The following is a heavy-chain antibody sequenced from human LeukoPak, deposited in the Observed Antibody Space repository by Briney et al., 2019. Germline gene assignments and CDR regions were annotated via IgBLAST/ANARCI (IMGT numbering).Heavy chain of an antibody. D-gene: IGHD2-21*02. CDR1: GYTFTSYG. CDR3: ARPAYCGGDCYSDYYYYGMDV. J-gene: IGHJ6*02. CDR2: ISAYNGNT. V-gene: IGHV1-18*01. Sequence: ASVKVPCKASGYTFTSYGISWVRQAPGQGLEWMGWISAYNGNTNYAQKLQGRVTMTTDTSTSTAYMELRSLRSEDTAVYYCARPAYCGGDCYSDYYYYGMDVWGQGTTVTVSS.